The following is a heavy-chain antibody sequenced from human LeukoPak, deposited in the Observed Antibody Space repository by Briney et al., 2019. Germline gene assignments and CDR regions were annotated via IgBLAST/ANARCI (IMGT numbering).Heavy chain of an antibody. CDR1: GFTFSSYS. CDR3: ARVAIAAADTGPFDY. CDR2: ISSSSSYI. Sequence: PGGSLRLSCAASGFTFSSYSMNWVRQAPGKGLEWVSSISSSSSYIYYADSIKGRFTISRSNAKNSLYLQMNSLRAEDTAVYYCARVAIAAADTGPFDYWSQGTLVTVSS. V-gene: IGHV3-21*01. D-gene: IGHD6-13*01. J-gene: IGHJ4*02.